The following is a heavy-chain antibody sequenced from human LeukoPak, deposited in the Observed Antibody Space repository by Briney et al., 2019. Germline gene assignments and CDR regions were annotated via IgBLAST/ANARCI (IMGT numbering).Heavy chain of an antibody. Sequence: GGSLRLSCAASGFTFSSYSMNWVRQAPGKGLEWVSSISSSSSYIYYADSMKGRFTIPRDNAKNSLYLQMNSLRAEDTAVYYCARDFNSGYDYHSAWGQGTLVTVSS. J-gene: IGHJ5*02. CDR2: ISSSSSYI. CDR3: ARDFNSGYDYHSA. CDR1: GFTFSSYS. D-gene: IGHD5-12*01. V-gene: IGHV3-21*01.